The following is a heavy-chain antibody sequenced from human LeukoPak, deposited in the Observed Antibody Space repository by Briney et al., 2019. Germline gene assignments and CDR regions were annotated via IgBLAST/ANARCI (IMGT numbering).Heavy chain of an antibody. J-gene: IGHJ4*02. CDR2: INHSGST. D-gene: IGHD3-3*01. CDR1: GGSFSGYY. Sequence: SETLSLTCAVYGGSFSGYYWSWIRQPPGKGLEWIGEINHSGSTNYNPSLKSRVTISVDTSKNQFSLKLSSVTAADTAVYYRARGRSGGTEGLLGYWGQGTLVTVSS. CDR3: ARGRSGGTEGLLGY. V-gene: IGHV4-34*01.